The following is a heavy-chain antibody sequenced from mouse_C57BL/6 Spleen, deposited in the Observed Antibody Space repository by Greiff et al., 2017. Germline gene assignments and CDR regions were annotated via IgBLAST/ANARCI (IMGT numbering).Heavy chain of an antibody. CDR1: GFTFSSYG. Sequence: EVKLVESGGDLVKPGGSLKLSCAASGFTFSSYGMSWVRQTPDKRLEWVATISSGGSYTYYPDSVKGRFTISRANAKNTLYLQMSSLKSEDTAMYYCARHPSYGNYYYFDYWGQGTTLTVSS. J-gene: IGHJ2*01. V-gene: IGHV5-6*01. D-gene: IGHD2-1*01. CDR3: ARHPSYGNYYYFDY. CDR2: ISSGGSYT.